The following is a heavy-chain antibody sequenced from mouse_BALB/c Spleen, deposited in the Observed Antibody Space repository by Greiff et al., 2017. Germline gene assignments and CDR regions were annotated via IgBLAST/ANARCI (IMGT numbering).Heavy chain of an antibody. CDR3: ARDLGREDY. D-gene: IGHD4-1*01. CDR1: GFTFSSYA. CDR2: ISSGGST. J-gene: IGHJ4*01. V-gene: IGHV5-6-5*01. Sequence: EVQRVESGGGLVKPGGSLKLSCAASGFTFSSYAMSWVRQTPEKRLEWVASISSGGSTYYPDSVKGRFTISRDNAKNTLYLEMSSLRSEDTAMYYCARDLGREDYWGQGTSVTVSS.